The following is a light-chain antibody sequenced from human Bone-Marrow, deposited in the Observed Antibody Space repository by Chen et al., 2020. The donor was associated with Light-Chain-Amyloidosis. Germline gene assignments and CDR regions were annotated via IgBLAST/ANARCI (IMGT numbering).Light chain of an antibody. J-gene: IGKJ2*01. CDR1: QSVFYSPDKRNC. CDR3: QQYYNTPYT. V-gene: IGKV4-1*01. Sequence: DIVMTQAPDSLAVSLGERVTINCKSSQSVFYSPDKRNCFAWYQQKPGQPPKLLFSWASTRESGVPDRFSGSGSGTDFTLTISSLQAEDVAVYYCQQYYNTPYTFGQGTRLEIK. CDR2: WAS.